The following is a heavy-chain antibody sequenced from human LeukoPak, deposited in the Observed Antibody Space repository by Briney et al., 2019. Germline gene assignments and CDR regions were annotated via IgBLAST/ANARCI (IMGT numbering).Heavy chain of an antibody. V-gene: IGHV3-74*01. CDR1: GFTFSSYW. CDR2: INSDGSST. D-gene: IGHD2-2*01. Sequence: GGSLRLSCAASGFTFSSYWMHWVRQAPGKGLVWVSRINSDGSSTSYAASVKGRFTISRDNAKNTLYLQMNSLRAEDTAVYYCARDRYHPDAFDIWGQGTMVTVSS. J-gene: IGHJ3*02. CDR3: ARDRYHPDAFDI.